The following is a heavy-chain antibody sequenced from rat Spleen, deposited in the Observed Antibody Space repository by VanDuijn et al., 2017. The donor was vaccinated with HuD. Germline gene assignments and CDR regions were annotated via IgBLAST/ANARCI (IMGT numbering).Heavy chain of an antibody. CDR2: ISSGGST. CDR1: GFSLTSYH. Sequence: QVQLKESGPGLVQPSQTLSLTCTVSGFSLTSYHVSWVRQPPGKGLEWIAAISSGGSTYYNSVLKSRLNISRDTSKSQVFLKMNSLQTEDTAIYFCARDGGPHYFDYWGQGVMVTVSS. D-gene: IGHD1-11*01. J-gene: IGHJ2*01. CDR3: ARDGGPHYFDY. V-gene: IGHV2S12*01.